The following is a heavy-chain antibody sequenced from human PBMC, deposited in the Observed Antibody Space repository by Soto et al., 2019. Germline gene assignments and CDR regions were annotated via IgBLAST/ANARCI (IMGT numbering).Heavy chain of an antibody. CDR1: GFTFSNYY. CDR2: ISSTGRTI. CDR3: ARSYSSGWEFDY. V-gene: IGHV3-11*01. J-gene: IGHJ4*02. D-gene: IGHD6-19*01. Sequence: GGSLRLSCGASGFTFSNYYMSWIRQAPGKGLEWVSYISSTGRTIYYADSVKGRFTVSRDNAQNSLSLKLNSMRVEDTAVYYCARSYSSGWEFDYWGQGTQVTVSS.